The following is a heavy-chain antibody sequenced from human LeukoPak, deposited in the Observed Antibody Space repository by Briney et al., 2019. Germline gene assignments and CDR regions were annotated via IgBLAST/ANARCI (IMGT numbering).Heavy chain of an antibody. J-gene: IGHJ4*02. D-gene: IGHD4-17*01. V-gene: IGHV3-30-3*01. Sequence: PGESLGLSCVASGFTFSDYAVHWVRQAPGKGLEWVAAISYDGSNKYYADSVKGRFTISRDNSKNTLYLQMNSLRAEDTAVYYCARETGSAVGSTDFDYWGQGTLVTVSS. CDR2: ISYDGSNK. CDR3: ARETGSAVGSTDFDY. CDR1: GFTFSDYA.